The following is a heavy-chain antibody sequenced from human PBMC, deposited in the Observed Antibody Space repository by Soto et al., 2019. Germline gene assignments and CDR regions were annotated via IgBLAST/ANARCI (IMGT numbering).Heavy chain of an antibody. Sequence: GGSLRLSCAVSGFTFRSYSMHWVRQSPGKGLEWISYISSGGDTKYYADSVTDRFTISRDNAKNSLYLQMNSLRDEDTAVYYCASRTEEFYGSAFDYWGQGTLVTVSS. V-gene: IGHV3-48*02. CDR2: ISSGGDTK. D-gene: IGHD3-10*01. J-gene: IGHJ4*02. CDR3: ASRTEEFYGSAFDY. CDR1: GFTFRSYS.